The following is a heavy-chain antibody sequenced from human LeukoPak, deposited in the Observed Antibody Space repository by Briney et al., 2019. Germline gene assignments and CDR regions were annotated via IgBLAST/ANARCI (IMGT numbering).Heavy chain of an antibody. CDR2: IIPIFGTA. D-gene: IGHD5-18*01. V-gene: IGHV1-69*13. Sequence: SVKVSCKASGGTFSSYAISWVRQAPGQGLEWMGGIIPIFGTANYAQKFQGRVTITADESTSTAYMELSSLRSEDTAVYYCAKTDTAMVNEYYFDYWGQGTLVTVSS. CDR3: AKTDTAMVNEYYFDY. CDR1: GGTFSSYA. J-gene: IGHJ4*02.